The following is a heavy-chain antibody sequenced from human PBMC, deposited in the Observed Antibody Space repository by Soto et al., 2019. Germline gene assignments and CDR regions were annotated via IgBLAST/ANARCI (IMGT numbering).Heavy chain of an antibody. CDR1: GFTVSSNY. CDR2: IYSGGST. V-gene: IGHV3-66*01. D-gene: IGHD1-7*01. J-gene: IGHJ6*02. CDR3: ARDVAGTTYYYYYGMDV. Sequence: EVQLLESGGGLVQPGGSLRLSCAASGFTVSSNYMSWVRQAPGKGLEWVSVIYSGGSTYYADSVKGRFTISRDNSKNTLYLQMNSLRAEDTAVYYCARDVAGTTYYYYYGMDVWGQGTTVTVSS.